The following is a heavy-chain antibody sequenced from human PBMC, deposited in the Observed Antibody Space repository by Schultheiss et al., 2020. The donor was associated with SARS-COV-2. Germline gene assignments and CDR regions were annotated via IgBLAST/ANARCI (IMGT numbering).Heavy chain of an antibody. Sequence: GGSLRLSCAASGFTFSSYSMNWVRQAPGKGLEWVSYISSSSSIIYHADSVKGRFTISRDNAKNSLYLQMNSLRPEDTAVYHCARGKIFFDYWGQGTLVTVSS. J-gene: IGHJ4*02. V-gene: IGHV3-48*01. CDR2: ISSSSSII. CDR1: GFTFSSYS. CDR3: ARGKIFFDY.